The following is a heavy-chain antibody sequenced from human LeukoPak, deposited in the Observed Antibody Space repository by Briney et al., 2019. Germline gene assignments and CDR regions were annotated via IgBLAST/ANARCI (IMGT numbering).Heavy chain of an antibody. Sequence: GRSLRLSCVVSGFTVSSYSMHWVRQAPGKGLEWVAVMSYDGTNKYYADSVKGRFTISRVNSKNTLYLQMNNLRAQDTAVYYCARAGGITMIGEVKVLNAFDIWGQGTMVTVSS. CDR3: ARAGGITMIGEVKVLNAFDI. CDR1: GFTVSSYS. J-gene: IGHJ3*02. V-gene: IGHV3-30-3*01. CDR2: MSYDGTNK. D-gene: IGHD3-22*01.